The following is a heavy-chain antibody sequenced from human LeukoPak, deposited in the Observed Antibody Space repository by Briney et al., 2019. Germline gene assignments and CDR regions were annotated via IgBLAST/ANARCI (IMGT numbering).Heavy chain of an antibody. J-gene: IGHJ4*02. CDR2: INPNSGGT. D-gene: IGHD3-10*01. CDR3: ARTYGSGSYYPTFFDY. V-gene: IGHV1-2*02. Sequence: GASVKVSCKASGYTFTSYGISWVRQAPGQGLEWMGWINPNSGGTNYAQKFQGRVTMTRDTSISTAYMELSRLRSDDTAVYYCARTYGSGSYYPTFFDYWGQGTLVTVSS. CDR1: GYTFTSYG.